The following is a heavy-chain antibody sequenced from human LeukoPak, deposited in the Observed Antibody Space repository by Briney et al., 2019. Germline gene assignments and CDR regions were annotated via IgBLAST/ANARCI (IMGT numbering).Heavy chain of an antibody. J-gene: IGHJ6*03. D-gene: IGHD5-12*01. CDR3: ARRGFGYMDV. CDR2: INHSGST. Sequence: SETLSLTCAVYGGSFSGYYWSWIRQPPGKGLEWIGEINHSGSTNYNPSLKSRVTISVDTSKNQFPLKLSSVTAADTAVYYCARRGFGYMDVWGKGTTVTVSS. V-gene: IGHV4-34*01. CDR1: GGSFSGYY.